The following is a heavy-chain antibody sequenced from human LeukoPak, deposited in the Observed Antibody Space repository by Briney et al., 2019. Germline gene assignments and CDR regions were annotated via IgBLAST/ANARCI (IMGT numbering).Heavy chain of an antibody. J-gene: IGHJ4*02. CDR1: GFTVSSNY. Sequence: GGSLRLSCAASGFTVSSNYMSWVRQAPGKGLEWVSVIYSGGSTYYADSVKGRFTISRDNSRNTVYLQTDSLRIEDTAVYYCARETGSAVGSTDFDYWGQGTLVTVSS. V-gene: IGHV3-53*05. CDR2: IYSGGST. D-gene: IGHD4-17*01. CDR3: ARETGSAVGSTDFDY.